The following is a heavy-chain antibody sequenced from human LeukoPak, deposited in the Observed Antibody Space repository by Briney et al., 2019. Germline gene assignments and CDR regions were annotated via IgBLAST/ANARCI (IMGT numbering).Heavy chain of an antibody. V-gene: IGHV3-53*01. J-gene: IGHJ5*02. CDR1: GFTVSSNY. CDR2: IYSGGST. D-gene: IGHD6-13*01. Sequence: QPGGSLRLSCAASGFTVSSNYMSWVRQAPGKGLEWVSVIYSGGSTYYADSVEGRFTISRDNSKNTLYLQMNSLRAEDTAVYYCARTSSSSWENWFDPWGQGTLVTVSS. CDR3: ARTSSSSWENWFDP.